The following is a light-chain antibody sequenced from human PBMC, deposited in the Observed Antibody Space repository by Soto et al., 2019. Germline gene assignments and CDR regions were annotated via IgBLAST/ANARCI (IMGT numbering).Light chain of an antibody. V-gene: IGLV2-14*01. CDR3: SSYTSSSTLLV. Sequence: QSALTQPASVSGSPGQSITISCTGTSSDVGGYNYVSWYQQHPGKAPKVMIYDVSNRPSGVSNRFSGSKSGNTASLTISGLQAEDEADYYGSSYTSSSTLLVFGTGTKVTVL. CDR2: DVS. CDR1: SSDVGGYNY. J-gene: IGLJ1*01.